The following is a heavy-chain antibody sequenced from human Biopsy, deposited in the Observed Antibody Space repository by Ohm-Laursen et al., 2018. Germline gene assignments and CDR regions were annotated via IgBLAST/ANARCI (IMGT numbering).Heavy chain of an antibody. J-gene: IGHJ4*02. Sequence: SQTLSLTCTVSGDSVTKYYWSWIRQPPGKGLEWIGRIYTSGSTNYNPSLKSRVTMSVDTSKNQFSLKLTSLTAADTAVYFCAAVDYSAYTTVDHWGQGTLITVSS. D-gene: IGHD5-12*01. CDR2: IYTSGST. CDR3: AAVDYSAYTTVDH. CDR1: GDSVTKYY. V-gene: IGHV4-4*07.